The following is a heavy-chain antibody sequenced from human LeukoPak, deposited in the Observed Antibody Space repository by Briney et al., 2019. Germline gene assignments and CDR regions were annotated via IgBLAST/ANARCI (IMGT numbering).Heavy chain of an antibody. CDR3: ARRKTVRGARTPNDAFDI. CDR2: IYTSGST. D-gene: IGHD3-10*02. Sequence: SETLSLTCTVSGGSISSYYWSWIRQPAGKGLEWIGRIYTSGSTNYNPSLKSRVTMSVDTSKNQFSLKLSSVTAADTAVYYCARRKTVRGARTPNDAFDIWGQGTMVTVSS. V-gene: IGHV4-4*07. CDR1: GGSISSYY. J-gene: IGHJ3*02.